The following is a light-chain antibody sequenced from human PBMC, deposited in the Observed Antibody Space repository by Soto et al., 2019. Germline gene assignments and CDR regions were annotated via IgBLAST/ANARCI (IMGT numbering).Light chain of an antibody. CDR1: QSIVRW. J-gene: IGKJ1*01. V-gene: IGKV1-5*01. CDR3: QQYNSYSRT. CDR2: DAS. Sequence: XQSPSTLSASVGDXVTITCRASQSIVRWLAWYQQKPGKAPKLLIYDASSLESGVPSRFSGSGSGTEFTLTISSLQPDDFATYYCQQYNSYSRTFGQGTKVEIK.